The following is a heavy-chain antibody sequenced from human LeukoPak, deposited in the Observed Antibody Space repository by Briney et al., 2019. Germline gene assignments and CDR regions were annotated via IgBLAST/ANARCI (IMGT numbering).Heavy chain of an antibody. V-gene: IGHV4-4*02. CDR1: GDSIITSHW. Sequence: SETLSLTCAVSGDSIITSHWWSRVRQPPGKGLEWIGEIYHIGTTNYNPSLKSRVSISVDTSGNQFSLTLSSVTAADTAVYYCASARWDFWGQGTLVTVSS. J-gene: IGHJ4*02. CDR3: ASARWDF. CDR2: IYHIGTT. D-gene: IGHD4-23*01.